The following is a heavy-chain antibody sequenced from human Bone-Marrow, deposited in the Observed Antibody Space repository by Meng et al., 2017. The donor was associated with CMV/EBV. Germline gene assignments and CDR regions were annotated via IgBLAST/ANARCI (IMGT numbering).Heavy chain of an antibody. CDR1: GGSISSGDYY. CDR3: AKAALATCKVATCYHFDC. J-gene: IGHJ4*02. V-gene: IGHV3-23*01. Sequence: GGSLRLSCTVSGGSISSGDYYWSWIRQPPGKGLEWVSTFSGGGLDTTYHADSVRGRFTTSRDNSRNTLYLQMTSLGAEDTAIYYCAKAALATCKVATCYHFDCWGPGTLVTVSS. D-gene: IGHD2-2*01. CDR2: FSGGGLDTT.